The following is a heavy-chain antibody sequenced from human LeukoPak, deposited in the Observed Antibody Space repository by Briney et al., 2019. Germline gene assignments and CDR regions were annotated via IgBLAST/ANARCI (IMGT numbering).Heavy chain of an antibody. CDR3: ARVVAVAGTGGFDP. CDR1: GGSISSSSYY. CDR2: IYYSGST. D-gene: IGHD6-19*01. Sequence: PSETLSLTCTVSGGSISSSSYYWGWIRQPPGKGLEWIGSIYYSGSTYYNPSLKSRVTISVDTSKNQFSLKLSSVTAADTAVYYCARVVAVAGTGGFDPWGQGTLVTVSS. V-gene: IGHV4-39*07. J-gene: IGHJ5*02.